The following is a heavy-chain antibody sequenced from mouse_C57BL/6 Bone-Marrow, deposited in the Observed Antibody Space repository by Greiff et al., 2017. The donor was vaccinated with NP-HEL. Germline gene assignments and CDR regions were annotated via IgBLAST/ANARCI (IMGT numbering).Heavy chain of an antibody. J-gene: IGHJ3*01. CDR1: GYTFTSYW. CDR3: AIYGYAWFAY. V-gene: IGHV1-59*01. Sequence: QVQLKQPGAELVRPGTSVKLSCKASGYTFTSYWMHWVKQRPGQGLEWIGVIDPSDSYTNYNQKFKGQATLTVDTSSSTAYMQLSSLTSEDSAVYYCAIYGYAWFAYWGQGTLVTVSA. D-gene: IGHD2-2*01. CDR2: IDPSDSYT.